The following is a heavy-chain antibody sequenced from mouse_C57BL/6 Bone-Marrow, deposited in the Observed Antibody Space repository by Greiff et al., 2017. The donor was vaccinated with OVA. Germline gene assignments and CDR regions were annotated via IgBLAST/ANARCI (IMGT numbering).Heavy chain of an antibody. CDR2: IRNKANNHAT. J-gene: IGHJ3*01. CDR3: TRLRRRAWFAY. D-gene: IGHD1-2*01. Sequence: DVQLQESGGGLVQPGGSMKLSCAASGFTFSDAWLDWVRQSPEKGLEWVAEIRNKANNHATYYAESVKGRFTISSDDSKSSVYLQMNSLRAEDTGIYYCTRLRRRAWFAYWGQGTLVTVSA. CDR1: GFTFSDAW. V-gene: IGHV6-6*01.